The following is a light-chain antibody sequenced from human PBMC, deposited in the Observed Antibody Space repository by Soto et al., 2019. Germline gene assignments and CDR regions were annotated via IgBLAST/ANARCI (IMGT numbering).Light chain of an antibody. CDR2: EDN. CDR1: SGSIASNY. V-gene: IGLV6-57*04. Sequence: NFMLTQPHSVSESPGRTVTISCTRSSGSIASNYVQWYHQRPGNAPTTVIYEDNQRPSGVPDRFSGSIDSSSNSASLTISVLETDDEADYYCQSYDSSNQVFGTGTKVTVL. J-gene: IGLJ1*01. CDR3: QSYDSSNQV.